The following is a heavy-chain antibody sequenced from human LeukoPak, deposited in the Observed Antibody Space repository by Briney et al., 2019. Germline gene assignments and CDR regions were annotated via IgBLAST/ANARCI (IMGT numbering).Heavy chain of an antibody. CDR3: AKVHQWLVSRYYFDY. CDR1: GFTFSSYV. D-gene: IGHD6-19*01. CDR2: ISYDGSNE. Sequence: QTGGSLRLSCAASGFTFSSYVMHWVRQAPVKGLEWVAIISYDGSNEYYADSVKGRFTISRDNSKNTLYLQMNSLRAEDTAVYYCAKVHQWLVSRYYFDYWGQGTLVTVSS. V-gene: IGHV3-30*04. J-gene: IGHJ4*02.